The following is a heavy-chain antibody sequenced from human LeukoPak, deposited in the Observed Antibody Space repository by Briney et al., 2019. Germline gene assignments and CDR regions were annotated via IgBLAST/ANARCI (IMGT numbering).Heavy chain of an antibody. V-gene: IGHV1-69*05. CDR1: GGTLSSHG. J-gene: IGHJ4*02. D-gene: IGHD3-22*01. CDR3: ARRWPHSSGYYLFDY. CDR2: IIPIFGST. Sequence: ASVKVPCKASGGTLSSHGFSWVRQAPGQGLEWMGGIIPIFGSTNYAQKFQGRVTITTDESTSTGYMELSSLRSEDTAVYYCARRWPHSSGYYLFDYWGQGTLVTVSS.